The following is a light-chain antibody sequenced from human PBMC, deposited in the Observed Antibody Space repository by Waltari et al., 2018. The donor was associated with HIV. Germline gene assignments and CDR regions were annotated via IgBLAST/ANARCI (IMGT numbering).Light chain of an antibody. Sequence: QSVLPQPPSVSGAPGHRVTISCPGGSPTIGAPYDVHWYQQIPGTAPKLLISGNKNRPSGVPDRFSASKSGASASLAITGLQAEDEADYFCQSYDRSLSASVVFGGGTKLTVL. V-gene: IGLV1-40*01. CDR2: GNK. CDR3: QSYDRSLSASVV. CDR1: SPTIGAPYD. J-gene: IGLJ2*01.